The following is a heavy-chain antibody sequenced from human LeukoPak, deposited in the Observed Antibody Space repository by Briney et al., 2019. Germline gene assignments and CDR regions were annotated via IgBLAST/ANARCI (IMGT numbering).Heavy chain of an antibody. V-gene: IGHV4-59*08. CDR3: ARHSGGTYYVSLDP. CDR1: GGSISSYC. CDR2: IYYSGST. D-gene: IGHD1-26*01. Sequence: SETLSLTCTVSGGSISSYCWSWIRQPPGKGLEWIGYIYYSGSTNQNPSLKSRVTISVDTSKNQFSLKLSSVTAADTAVYYCARHSGGTYYVSLDPWGQGTLVTVSS. J-gene: IGHJ5*02.